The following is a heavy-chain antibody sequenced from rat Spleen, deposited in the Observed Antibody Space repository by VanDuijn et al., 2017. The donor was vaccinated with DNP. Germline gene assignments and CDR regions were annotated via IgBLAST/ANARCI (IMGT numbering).Heavy chain of an antibody. CDR3: VTNWYFDF. CDR1: GYSITSNY. CDR2: ISYSGST. V-gene: IGHV3-1*01. Sequence: EVQLQESGPGLVKPSQSLSLTCSVTGYSITSNYWAWIRKFPGNKMEWMGYISYSGSTGYNPSLKSRISITRDTSKNQFFLQLNSITTKETATYFCVTNWYFDFWGPGTMVTVSS. J-gene: IGHJ1*01.